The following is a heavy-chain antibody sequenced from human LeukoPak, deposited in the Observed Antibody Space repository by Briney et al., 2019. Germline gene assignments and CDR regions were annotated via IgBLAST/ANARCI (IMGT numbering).Heavy chain of an antibody. CDR3: ARHLAAAGTNYYYYMDV. J-gene: IGHJ6*03. Sequence: GESLKISCMGSGYSFTNYWIAWVRQMPGKGLEWMGIIYPGDSDTRYSPSFQGQVTISADKSISTAYLQWSSLKASDTAMYYCARHLAAAGTNYYYYMDVWGKGTTVTISS. CDR2: IYPGDSDT. CDR1: GYSFTNYW. D-gene: IGHD6-13*01. V-gene: IGHV5-51*01.